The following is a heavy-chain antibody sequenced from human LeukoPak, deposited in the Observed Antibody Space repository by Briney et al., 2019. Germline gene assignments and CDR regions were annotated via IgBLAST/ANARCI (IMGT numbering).Heavy chain of an antibody. CDR3: ARGVSDYYGSGSYYNWFDP. CDR1: GGSISSGSYY. J-gene: IGHJ5*02. V-gene: IGHV4-61*02. D-gene: IGHD3-10*01. CDR2: IYTSGST. Sequence: SETLSLTCTVSGGSISSGSYYWSWIRQPAGKGLEWIGRIYTSGSTNYNPSLKSRVTISVDTSKNQFSLKLSSVAAADTAAYYCARGVSDYYGSGSYYNWFDPWGQGTLVTVSS.